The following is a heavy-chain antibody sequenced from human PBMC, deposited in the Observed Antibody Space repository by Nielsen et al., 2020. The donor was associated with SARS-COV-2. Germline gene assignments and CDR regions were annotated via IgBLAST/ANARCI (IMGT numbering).Heavy chain of an antibody. CDR2: IKQDGSEK. V-gene: IGHV3-7*03. CDR3: ARDHRAALTLDY. J-gene: IGHJ4*02. Sequence: GESLKISCAASGFTFSNAWMSWVRQAPGKGLEWVANIKQDGSEKYYVDSVKGRFTISRDNAKNSLYLQMNSLRAEDTAVYYCARDHRAALTLDYWGQGTLVTVSS. CDR1: GFTFSNAW. D-gene: IGHD6-6*01.